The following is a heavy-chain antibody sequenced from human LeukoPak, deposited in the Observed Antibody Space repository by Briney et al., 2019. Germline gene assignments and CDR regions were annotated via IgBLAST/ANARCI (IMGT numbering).Heavy chain of an antibody. V-gene: IGHV5-51*01. CDR2: ISPGASKT. D-gene: IGHD4-17*01. CDR1: GYSFTTYW. Sequence: GESLKISCKGSGYSFTTYWIGWVRQMPGKSLEWRWIISPGASKTRYSPSFQGQVTISADKSISTAYLHWTSMKASDTAMYYCARWPKGPTNWSDPWGQGTLVTVSS. CDR3: ARWPKGPTNWSDP. J-gene: IGHJ5*02.